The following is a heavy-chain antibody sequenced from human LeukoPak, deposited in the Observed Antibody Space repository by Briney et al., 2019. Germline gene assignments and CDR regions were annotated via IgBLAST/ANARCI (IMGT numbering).Heavy chain of an antibody. V-gene: IGHV1-8*01. CDR3: VRVPRESNSH. CDR2: MNPNSGHT. J-gene: IGHJ4*02. D-gene: IGHD1-1*01. Sequence: GASVKVSCKASGYTFSNYDINWVRQATGQGLEWMGYMNPNSGHTVYAQKFQGRVTMTRDTSISTAYMELSSLRFDDTAVYYCVRVPRESNSHWGQGTLVTVSS. CDR1: GYTFSNYD.